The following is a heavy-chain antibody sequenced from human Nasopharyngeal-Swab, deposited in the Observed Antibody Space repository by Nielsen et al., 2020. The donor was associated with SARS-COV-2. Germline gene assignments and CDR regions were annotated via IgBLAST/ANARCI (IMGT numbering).Heavy chain of an antibody. Sequence: WVRVRAGPVLEWMGIINPSGGSTSYAQKFQGRVTMTRDTSTSTVYLELSSLRSDDTAVYYCARVGVGYSGYDSVDYWGQGTLVTVSS. CDR3: ARVGVGYSGYDSVDY. J-gene: IGHJ4*02. CDR2: INPSGGST. V-gene: IGHV1-46*01. D-gene: IGHD5-12*01.